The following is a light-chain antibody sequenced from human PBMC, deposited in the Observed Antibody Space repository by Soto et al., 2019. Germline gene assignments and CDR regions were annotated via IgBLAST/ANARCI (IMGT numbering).Light chain of an antibody. CDR3: QKYNSAPLT. J-gene: IGKJ4*01. CDR2: AAS. CDR1: QDISVY. V-gene: IGKV1-27*01. Sequence: DIQMTQSPSSLSASLGDRVTITCRASQDISVYLAWFQQKPGKVPKLLIYAASTLQSGVPSRFSGSGSGTDFTITISSLQPEDVATYYCQKYNSAPLTFGGGTKVEIK.